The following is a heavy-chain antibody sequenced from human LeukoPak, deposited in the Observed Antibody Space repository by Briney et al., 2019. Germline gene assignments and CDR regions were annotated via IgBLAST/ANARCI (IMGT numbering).Heavy chain of an antibody. CDR1: GFTFSSYG. D-gene: IGHD3-22*01. J-gene: IGHJ4*02. CDR3: ARGRIDYYDSSGYRQIRYYFDY. V-gene: IGHV3-23*01. Sequence: PGGSLRLSCAASGFTFSSYGMSWVRQAPGKGLECVSSISGSGGSTNHADSVKGRFTISRDNSKNTLYLQMNSLRAEDTAVYYCARGRIDYYDSSGYRQIRYYFDYWGQGTLVTVSS. CDR2: ISGSGGST.